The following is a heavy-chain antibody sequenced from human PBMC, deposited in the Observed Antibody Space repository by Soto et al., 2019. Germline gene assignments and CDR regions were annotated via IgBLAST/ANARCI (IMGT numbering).Heavy chain of an antibody. J-gene: IGHJ4*02. CDR1: GFTFSSYG. CDR3: ARAFLRGSAATIDY. Sequence: GGSLRLSCAVSGFTFSSYGMQWVRQAPGKGLEWVAIIWYDGTNKYYADSVKGRFTISRDNSKSTLDLQMNSLRAEDTAIYYCARAFLRGSAATIDYWGQGTLVTVSS. V-gene: IGHV3-33*01. CDR2: IWYDGTNK. D-gene: IGHD3-10*01.